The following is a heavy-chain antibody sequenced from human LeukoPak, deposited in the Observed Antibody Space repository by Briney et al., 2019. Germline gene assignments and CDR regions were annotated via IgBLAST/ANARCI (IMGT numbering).Heavy chain of an antibody. CDR3: ARAYYYDSGRVGGYAFDI. Sequence: VTVSCKVSGYTFTDFYMHWVQQAAGKGLAWMGLVDPEDGKTIYAENFQGRVTITADTSTDTVYMELSSLRSEDTAVYYCARAYYYDSGRVGGYAFDIWGKGTMVTVSS. D-gene: IGHD3-22*01. V-gene: IGHV1-69-2*01. CDR2: VDPEDGKT. J-gene: IGHJ3*02. CDR1: GYTFTDFY.